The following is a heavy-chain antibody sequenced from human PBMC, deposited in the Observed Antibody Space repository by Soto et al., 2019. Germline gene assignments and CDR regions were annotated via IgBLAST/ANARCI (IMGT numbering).Heavy chain of an antibody. Sequence: GASVKVSCKASGYTFTSYGISWVRQAPGQGLEWMGWISAYNGNTNYAQKLQGRVTMTTDTSTSTAYMELRSLRSDDTAVYYCARVGDYDFSDLGDYYYYYGMDVWGQGTTVTVS. J-gene: IGHJ6*02. CDR2: ISAYNGNT. CDR1: GYTFTSYG. V-gene: IGHV1-18*04. D-gene: IGHD3-3*01. CDR3: ARVGDYDFSDLGDYYYYYGMDV.